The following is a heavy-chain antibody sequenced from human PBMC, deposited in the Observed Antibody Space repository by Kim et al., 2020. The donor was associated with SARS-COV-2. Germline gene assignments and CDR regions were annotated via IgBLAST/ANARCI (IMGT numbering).Heavy chain of an antibody. CDR2: ISGNGETK. V-gene: IGHV3-43*02. D-gene: IGHD6-19*01. CDR1: GFTFDHSA. CDR3: VRASGWLPRS. Sequence: GGSLRLSCAASGFTFDHSAMHWVRQAPGKGLEWVSLISGNGETKYYADSVEGRFTISIDNSKNSLYLQMKSLRTEDTALYYCVRASGWLPRSWGQGTLVTVSS. J-gene: IGHJ5*02.